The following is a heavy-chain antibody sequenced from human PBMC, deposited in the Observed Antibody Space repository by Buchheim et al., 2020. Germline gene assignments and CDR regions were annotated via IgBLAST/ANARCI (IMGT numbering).Heavy chain of an antibody. J-gene: IGHJ4*02. Sequence: VQLVESGGGVVQPGRSLRLSCAASGFTFSSYGMHWVRQAPGKGLEWVVVIWYDGSNKYYADSVKGRFTISRDNSKNTLYLQMNSLRAEDTAVYYCAREDPVTTTFDYWGQGTL. D-gene: IGHD4-17*01. CDR3: AREDPVTTTFDY. V-gene: IGHV3-33*01. CDR1: GFTFSSYG. CDR2: IWYDGSNK.